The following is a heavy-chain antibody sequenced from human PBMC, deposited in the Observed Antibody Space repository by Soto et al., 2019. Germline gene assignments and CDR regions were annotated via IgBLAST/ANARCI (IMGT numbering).Heavy chain of an antibody. CDR2: ISGSGGST. V-gene: IGHV3-23*01. Sequence: PGGSLRLSCAASGFTFSSYAMSWVRQAPGKGLEWVSAISGSGGSTYYADSVRGRFTISRDNSKNTLYLQMNSLRAEDTAVYYCAKAPGDYYYYGMDVWGQGTTVTVSS. J-gene: IGHJ6*02. CDR1: GFTFSSYA. D-gene: IGHD1-1*01. CDR3: AKAPGDYYYYGMDV.